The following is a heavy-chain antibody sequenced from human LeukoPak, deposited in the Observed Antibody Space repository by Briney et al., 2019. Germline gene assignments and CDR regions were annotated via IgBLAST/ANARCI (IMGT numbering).Heavy chain of an antibody. V-gene: IGHV3-23*01. CDR1: GFTFSNYA. Sequence: GGSLRLSCAASGFTFSNYAVNWVRQAPGKGLEWVSGISGSGGTTYYADSVKGRLSISRDNSKNTLYLQMNSLRAEDTAIYYCAKGLYSGSYWGSFDYWGQGTLVTVSS. D-gene: IGHD1-26*01. J-gene: IGHJ4*02. CDR2: ISGSGGTT. CDR3: AKGLYSGSYWGSFDY.